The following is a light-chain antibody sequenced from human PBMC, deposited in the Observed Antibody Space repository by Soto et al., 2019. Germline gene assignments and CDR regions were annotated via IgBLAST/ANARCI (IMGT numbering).Light chain of an antibody. J-gene: IGKJ1*01. CDR3: QQRSNWPRT. CDR1: QSVSSY. CDR2: DAS. V-gene: IGKV3-11*01. Sequence: EIVLTQSPATLSLSPGERATLSCRASQSVSSYLAWYQQKPGQAPRLLIYDASNRATGIPARFSGSGSGTGFTLTISSLEPEDFAVYYCQQRSNWPRTFGQGTKVDIK.